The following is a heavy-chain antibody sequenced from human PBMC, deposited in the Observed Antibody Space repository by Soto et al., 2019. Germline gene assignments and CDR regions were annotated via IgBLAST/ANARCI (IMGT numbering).Heavy chain of an antibody. V-gene: IGHV3-30*18. CDR1: GFTFSSYG. Sequence: GSLRLSCAASGFTFSSYGMHWVRQAPGKGLEWVAVISYDGSNKYYADSVKGRFTISRDNSKNTLYLQMNSLRAEDTAVYYCAEDRRDGYNSLDYWGQGTLVTVSS. CDR2: ISYDGSNK. J-gene: IGHJ4*02. CDR3: AEDRRDGYNSLDY. D-gene: IGHD5-12*01.